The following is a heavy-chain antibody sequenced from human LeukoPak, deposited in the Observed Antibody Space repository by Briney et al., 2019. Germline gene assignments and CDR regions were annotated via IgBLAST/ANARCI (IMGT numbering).Heavy chain of an antibody. J-gene: IGHJ4*02. V-gene: IGHV4-39*01. CDR3: ARRGYSSGWFGYFDC. CDR2: IYYSGNT. Sequence: PETLSLTCTVSGDSISSSSYHWGWIRQPPGKGLEWIGSIYYSGNTFYNPSLNSRVTISVDTSKNQFPLKLSSVTAADTAVYYCARRGYSSGWFGYFDCWGQGTLVTVSS. CDR1: GDSISSSSYH. D-gene: IGHD6-19*01.